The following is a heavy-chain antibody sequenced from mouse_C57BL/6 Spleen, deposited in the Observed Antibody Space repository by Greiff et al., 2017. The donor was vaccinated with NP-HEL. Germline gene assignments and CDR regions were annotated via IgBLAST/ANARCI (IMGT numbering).Heavy chain of an antibody. J-gene: IGHJ1*03. V-gene: IGHV1-78*01. Sequence: VQLQQSDAELVKPGASVKISCKVSGYTFTDHTIHWMKQRPEQGLEWIGYIYPRDGSTKYNEKFKGKATLTADKSSSPAYMQLHILTSEDSAVYFCARLYDGPYWYFDVWGTGTAVTVSS. CDR1: GYTFTDHT. CDR3: ARLYDGPYWYFDV. CDR2: IYPRDGST. D-gene: IGHD2-3*01.